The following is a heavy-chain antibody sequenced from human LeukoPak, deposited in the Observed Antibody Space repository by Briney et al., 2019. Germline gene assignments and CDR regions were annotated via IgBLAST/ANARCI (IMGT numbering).Heavy chain of an antibody. J-gene: IGHJ6*03. D-gene: IGHD2-2*01. CDR3: ARGSSWSYYYMDV. CDR1: GGSFSGYY. V-gene: IGHV4-34*01. CDR2: INHSGST. Sequence: SETLSLTCAVYGGSFSGYYWSWIRQPPGKGLEWIGEINHSGSTNYNPSLKSRVTMSVDTSKNQFSLKLISVTAADTAVYYCARGSSWSYYYMDVWGKGTTVTVSS.